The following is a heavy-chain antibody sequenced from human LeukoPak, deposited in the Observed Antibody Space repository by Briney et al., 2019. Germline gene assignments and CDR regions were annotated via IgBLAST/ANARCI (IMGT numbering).Heavy chain of an antibody. CDR3: ARGRTRFDP. CDR2: INHSGST. CDR1: GGSFSGYY. V-gene: IGHV4-34*01. J-gene: IGHJ5*02. Sequence: SETLSLTCAVYGGSFSGYYWSWIRQPPGKGLEWVGEINHSGSTNYNPSLKSRVTISVDTSKNQFSLKLSSVTAADTAVYYCARGRTRFDPWGQGTLVTVSS. D-gene: IGHD2-2*01.